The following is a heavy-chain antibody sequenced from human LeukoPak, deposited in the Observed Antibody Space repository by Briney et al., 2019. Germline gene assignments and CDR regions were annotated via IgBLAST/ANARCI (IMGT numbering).Heavy chain of an antibody. CDR2: LNPNSGGT. CDR1: GYTFTGYY. J-gene: IGHJ4*02. Sequence: ASVKVSCTASGYTFTGYYIHWVRQAPGQGLEWMGRLNPNSGGTNYAQKFQGRVTMTRDMSISTAYMELSRLRSDDTAVYFCARDLGSTRGYWGQGTLVTVSS. D-gene: IGHD2-2*01. CDR3: ARDLGSTRGY. V-gene: IGHV1-2*06.